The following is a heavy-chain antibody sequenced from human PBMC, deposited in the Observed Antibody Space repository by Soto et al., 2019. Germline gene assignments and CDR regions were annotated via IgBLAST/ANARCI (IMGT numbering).Heavy chain of an antibody. D-gene: IGHD2-15*01. CDR3: AKAPCSGGSCYSGSVDY. Sequence: PGGSLRLSCAASGFTFSSYAMSWVRQAPGKGLEWVSAISGSGGSTYYADSAKGRFTISRDNSKNTLYLQMNSLRAEDTAVYYCAKAPCSGGSCYSGSVDYWGQGALVTVSS. J-gene: IGHJ4*02. V-gene: IGHV3-23*01. CDR2: ISGSGGST. CDR1: GFTFSSYA.